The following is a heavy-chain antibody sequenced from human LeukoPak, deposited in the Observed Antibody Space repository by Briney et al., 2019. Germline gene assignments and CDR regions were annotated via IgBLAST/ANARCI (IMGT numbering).Heavy chain of an antibody. CDR1: GFTFDDYA. V-gene: IGHV3-9*01. D-gene: IGHD6-13*01. J-gene: IGHJ4*02. Sequence: GGSLRLSCAAFGFTFDDYAMHLVRQAPGKGLEWVSGISWNSGSIGYADSVKGRFTISRDNAKNSLYLQMNSLRAEDTALYYCAKDRRYRAAAGFDYWGQGTLVTVSS. CDR3: AKDRRYRAAAGFDY. CDR2: ISWNSGSI.